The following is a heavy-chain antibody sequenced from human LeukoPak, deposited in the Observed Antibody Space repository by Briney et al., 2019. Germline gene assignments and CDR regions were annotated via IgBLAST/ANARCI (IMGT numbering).Heavy chain of an antibody. D-gene: IGHD2-15*01. CDR2: IDYSGRT. CDR1: GFSFSSSNYY. J-gene: IGHJ5*02. CDR3: ARNESVVVVAPATLRYNYFDP. V-gene: IGHV4-39*01. Sequence: PSETLTLTCTVSGFSFSSSNYYWVWIRPPPGKGLEWIGSIDYSGRTHYNPSLKRRVTISVDTSKNQCSLKLSSVTAADTAVYYCARNESVVVVAPATLRYNYFDPWGQGTLVTVSS.